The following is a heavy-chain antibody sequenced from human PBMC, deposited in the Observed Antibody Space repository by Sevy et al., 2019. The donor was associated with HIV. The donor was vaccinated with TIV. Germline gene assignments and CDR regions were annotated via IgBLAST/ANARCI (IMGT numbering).Heavy chain of an antibody. Sequence: GGSLRLSCAASGFTFSSYAMHWVRQAPGKGLEWVAVISYDGSNKYYADSVKGRFTISRDNSKNTRYLQMNSLRAEDTAVYYCARDQVTMVRGVSLYGMDVWGQGTTVTVSS. V-gene: IGHV3-30-3*01. D-gene: IGHD3-10*01. CDR3: ARDQVTMVRGVSLYGMDV. CDR2: ISYDGSNK. J-gene: IGHJ6*02. CDR1: GFTFSSYA.